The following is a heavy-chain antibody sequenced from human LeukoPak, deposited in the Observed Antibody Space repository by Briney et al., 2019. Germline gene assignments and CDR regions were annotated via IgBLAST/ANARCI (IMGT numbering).Heavy chain of an antibody. CDR3: ARETIAVAGTDAFDI. J-gene: IGHJ3*02. D-gene: IGHD6-19*01. CDR1: GFTVSSNY. CDR2: IYSGGST. V-gene: IGHV3-53*01. Sequence: TGGSLRLSCAASGFTVSSNYMSWVRQAPGKGLEWVPVIYSGGSTYYADSVKGRFTISRDNSKNTLYLQMNSLRAEDTAVYYCARETIAVAGTDAFDIWGQGTMVTVSS.